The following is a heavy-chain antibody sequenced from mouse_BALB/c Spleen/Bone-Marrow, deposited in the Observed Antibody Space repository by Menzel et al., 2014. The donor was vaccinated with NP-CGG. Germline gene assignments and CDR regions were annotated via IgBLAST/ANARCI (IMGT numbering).Heavy chain of an antibody. CDR3: TLGEDY. V-gene: IGHV14-3*02. CDR2: IDPANGNT. J-gene: IGHJ2*01. D-gene: IGHD3-3*01. CDR1: GFNIKDTF. Sequence: VQLQQSGAELVKPGPSVTLACKGSGFNIKDTFMHWVKQWPEQGQEWLGRIDPANGNTKSDPKFPGTAPITADSSSKTAYLHRTSRTSEDTDVYYCTLGEDYGGQGSTRAGAS.